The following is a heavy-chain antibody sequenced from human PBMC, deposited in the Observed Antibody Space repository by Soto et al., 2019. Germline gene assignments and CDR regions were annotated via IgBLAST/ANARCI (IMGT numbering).Heavy chain of an antibody. Sequence: PSETLSLTCTFSGGSISSGDYYLSWIRQPPGKGLEWIGYIYYSGSTYYNPSLKSRVTISVDTSKNQFSLKLSSVTAADTAVYYCASYDFWSGSVDYWGQGTLVTVSS. J-gene: IGHJ4*02. CDR3: ASYDFWSGSVDY. CDR1: GGSISSGDYY. D-gene: IGHD3-3*01. V-gene: IGHV4-30-4*01. CDR2: IYYSGST.